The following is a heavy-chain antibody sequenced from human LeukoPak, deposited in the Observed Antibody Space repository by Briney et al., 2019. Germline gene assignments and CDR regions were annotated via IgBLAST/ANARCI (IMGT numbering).Heavy chain of an antibody. Sequence: GGSLRLSCAASGFTFSSYAMSWVRQAPGKGLEWVSAISGSGGSTYYADSVKGRFTISRDNSKNTLYLQMNSLRAEDTAVYYCAKVYSSGWSYYYYGMDVWGQGTTVTVSS. V-gene: IGHV3-23*01. J-gene: IGHJ6*02. CDR2: ISGSGGST. CDR3: AKVYSSGWSYYYYGMDV. CDR1: GFTFSSYA. D-gene: IGHD6-19*01.